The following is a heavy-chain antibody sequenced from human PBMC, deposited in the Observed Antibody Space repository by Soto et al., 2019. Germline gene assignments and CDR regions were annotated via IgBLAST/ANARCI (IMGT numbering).Heavy chain of an antibody. J-gene: IGHJ5*02. Sequence: SETLSLTFTVSGCSISSSCYYWGWIRQPPGKGLEWIGSIYYSGSTYYNPSLKSRVTISVDTSKNQFSLKLSSVTAADTAVYYCARVPDRWGQGTLVTVS. V-gene: IGHV4-39*07. CDR1: GCSISSSCYY. CDR2: IYYSGST. CDR3: ARVPDR. D-gene: IGHD2-2*01.